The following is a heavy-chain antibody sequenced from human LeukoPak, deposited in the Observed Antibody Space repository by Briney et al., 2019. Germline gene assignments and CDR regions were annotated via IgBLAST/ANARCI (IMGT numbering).Heavy chain of an antibody. J-gene: IGHJ6*02. CDR1: GFTFSSYA. CDR3: ARSMVRGVIITGSYGMDV. CDR2: ISGSGGST. D-gene: IGHD3-10*01. Sequence: GGSLRLSCAASGFTFSSYAMSWVRQAPGKGLEWVSAISGSGGSTYYADSVKGRFTISRDNSKNTLYLQMNSLRAEDTAVYCCARSMVRGVIITGSYGMDVWGQGTTVTVSS. V-gene: IGHV3-23*01.